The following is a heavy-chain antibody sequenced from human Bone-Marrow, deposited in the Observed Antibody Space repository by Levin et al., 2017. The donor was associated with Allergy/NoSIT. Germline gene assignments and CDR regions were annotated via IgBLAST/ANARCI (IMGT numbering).Heavy chain of an antibody. Sequence: PWASVKVSCKASGYTFTAYYIHWVRQAPGQGLEWMGWISPNSGGPNYAQKFQGRVTVTRDTSISTVYLELARLRSDDTAVYYCARIGYDSSGYYYKAFDIWGQGTMVIVSS. V-gene: IGHV1-2*02. J-gene: IGHJ3*02. CDR2: ISPNSGGP. D-gene: IGHD3-22*01. CDR3: ARIGYDSSGYYYKAFDI. CDR1: GYTFTAYY.